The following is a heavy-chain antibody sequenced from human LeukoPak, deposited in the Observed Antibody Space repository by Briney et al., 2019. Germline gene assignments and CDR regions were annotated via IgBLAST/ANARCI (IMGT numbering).Heavy chain of an antibody. CDR2: INQHGIEK. J-gene: IGHJ4*02. V-gene: IGHV3-7*01. D-gene: IGHD3-22*01. CDR1: GDTFGRYW. CDR3: ARDHYDSSGYGYYFDS. Sequence: GGALRLSCAASGDTFGRYWMSWVRQAPGKGLEWGANINQHGIEKYYGDSVKGRLTISRDNAKNSLYLQMNSLRAEDTAVYYCARDHYDSSGYGYYFDSWGQGTLVTVSS.